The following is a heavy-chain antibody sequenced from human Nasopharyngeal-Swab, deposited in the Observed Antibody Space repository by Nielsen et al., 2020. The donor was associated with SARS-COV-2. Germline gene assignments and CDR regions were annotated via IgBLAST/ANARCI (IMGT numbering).Heavy chain of an antibody. CDR3: ASRPASVRAVAGATDY. V-gene: IGHV1-69*13. CDR1: GGTFSSYA. CDR2: IIPIFGTA. Sequence: SVKVSCKASGGTFSSYAISWVRQAPGQGLEWMGGIIPIFGTANYAQKFQGRVTITADESTSTAYMELSSLRSEDAAVYYCASRPASVRAVAGATDYWGQGTLVTVSS. J-gene: IGHJ4*02. D-gene: IGHD6-19*01.